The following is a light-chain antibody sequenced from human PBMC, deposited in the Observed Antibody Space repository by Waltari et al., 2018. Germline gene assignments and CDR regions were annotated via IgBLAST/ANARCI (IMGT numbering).Light chain of an antibody. CDR2: ENN. J-gene: IGLJ3*02. V-gene: IGLV1-47*01. CDR1: SSNLRSYY. Sequence: QSVLTQPPSASGTPGQRVTISCSGSSSNLRSYYVSWYRQLPGTAPKLLISENNQRPSGVPDRFSGSKSGTSASLAISGLRSEDEADYYCATWDDRLSGRVFGGGTKLTVL. CDR3: ATWDDRLSGRV.